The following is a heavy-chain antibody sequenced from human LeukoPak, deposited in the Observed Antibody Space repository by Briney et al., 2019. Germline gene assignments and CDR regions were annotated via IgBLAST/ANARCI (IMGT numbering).Heavy chain of an antibody. CDR3: ARDRGLAAGSSNY. Sequence: SETLSLTCAVYGGSFSGYYWSWIRQPPGKGLEWIGEINHSGSTNYNPSLKSRVTISVDTSKNQFSLKLSSVTAADTAVYYCARDRGLAAGSSNYWGQGTLVTVSS. J-gene: IGHJ4*02. V-gene: IGHV4-34*01. CDR2: INHSGST. D-gene: IGHD6-13*01. CDR1: GGSFSGYY.